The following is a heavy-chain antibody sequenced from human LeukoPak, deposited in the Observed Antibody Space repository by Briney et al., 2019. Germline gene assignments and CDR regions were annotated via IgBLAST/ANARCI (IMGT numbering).Heavy chain of an antibody. J-gene: IGHJ6*02. CDR1: GYTFTSYY. CDR2: INPSGGST. Sequence: ASVKVSCKASGYTFTSYYMHWVRQAPGQGLEWMGIINPSGGSTSYAQKFQGRVTMTRDTSTSTVYMELSSLRSEDTAVYYCASDSSIAVASVYYYYGMDVWGQGTTVTVSS. CDR3: ASDSSIAVASVYYYYGMDV. V-gene: IGHV1-46*01. D-gene: IGHD6-19*01.